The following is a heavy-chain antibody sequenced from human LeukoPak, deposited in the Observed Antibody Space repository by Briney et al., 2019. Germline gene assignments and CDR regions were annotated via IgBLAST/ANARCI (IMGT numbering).Heavy chain of an antibody. V-gene: IGHV1-18*01. CDR1: GYTFTSYG. D-gene: IGHD1-1*01. CDR2: ISAYNGNT. CDR3: ARVPFLLETNLDY. Sequence: ASVKVSCKASGYTFTSYGISWVRQAPGQGREWMGWISAYNGNTNYAQKLQGRVTMTPGTSTSTAYMELRSLRSDDTAVYYCARVPFLLETNLDYWGQGTLVTVSS. J-gene: IGHJ4*02.